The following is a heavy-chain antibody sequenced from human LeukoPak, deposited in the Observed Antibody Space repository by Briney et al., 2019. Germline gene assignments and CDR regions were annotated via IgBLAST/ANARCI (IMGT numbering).Heavy chain of an antibody. Sequence: GGSLRLSCAASGFTFSGSAMHWVRQASGKGLEWVGRIRSKANTYATAYAASVKARFTVSRADSKNTAYLQMHSLTTEDTAVYYCSSSLWFGDLLKAFDLWGRGTLVTVSS. CDR1: GFTFSGSA. V-gene: IGHV3-73*01. D-gene: IGHD3-10*01. CDR2: IRSKANTYAT. CDR3: SSSLWFGDLLKAFDL. J-gene: IGHJ2*01.